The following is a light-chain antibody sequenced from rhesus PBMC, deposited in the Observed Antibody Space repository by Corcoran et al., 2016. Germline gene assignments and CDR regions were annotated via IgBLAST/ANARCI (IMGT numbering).Light chain of an antibody. J-gene: IGKJ2*01. V-gene: IGKV3-42*03. Sequence: EIVMTQSPATLSLSPGERATLSCRASQSVSSSLAWYQQKPGQAPRPLIFGGSSRATGLPDRVSGSGFGTEFTLTISSLEPEDFAVYYCQQYSNWPYSFGQGTKVEIK. CDR1: QSVSSS. CDR2: GGS. CDR3: QQYSNWPYS.